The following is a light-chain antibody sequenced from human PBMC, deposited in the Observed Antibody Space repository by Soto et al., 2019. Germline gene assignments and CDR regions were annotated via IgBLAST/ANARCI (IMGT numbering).Light chain of an antibody. CDR3: SSYTSSNTSV. V-gene: IGLV2-14*03. CDR2: NVS. Sequence: QSVLTQPASVSGSPGQSIAISCTGTSSDVGGYNSVSWYQQHPGKAPKLMIYNVSNRPSGVSDRFSGSKSGNTASLTISGLQAEDEADYYCSSYTSSNTSVFGTGPKVT. J-gene: IGLJ1*01. CDR1: SSDVGGYNS.